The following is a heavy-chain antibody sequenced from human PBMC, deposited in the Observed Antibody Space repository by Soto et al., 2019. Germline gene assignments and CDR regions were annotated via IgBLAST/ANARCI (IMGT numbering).Heavy chain of an antibody. J-gene: IGHJ5*02. Sequence: ASVKVSCKASGYTFTSYAMHWVRQAPGQRLEWMGWINAGNGNTKYSQKFQGRVTITRDTSASTAYMELSSLRSEDTAVYYCARDGLPSYYGSGSTSLWYWFDPWGQGTLVTVSS. V-gene: IGHV1-3*01. CDR2: INAGNGNT. CDR3: ARDGLPSYYGSGSTSLWYWFDP. CDR1: GYTFTSYA. D-gene: IGHD3-10*01.